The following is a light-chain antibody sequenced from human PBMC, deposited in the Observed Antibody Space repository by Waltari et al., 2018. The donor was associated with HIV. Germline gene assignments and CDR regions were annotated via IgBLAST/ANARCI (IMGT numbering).Light chain of an antibody. CDR3: GTWDSGLSAVV. V-gene: IGLV1-51*01. CDR1: SSNIGSND. Sequence: QSVLTQPPSVSAAPGQRVTISCSGSSSNIGSNDVSWYQQLPGTAPKLLIFDNYNRPSGIPDRFSGSTSGTSATLGITGLQTGDEADYYCGTWDSGLSAVVFGGGTKLTVL. J-gene: IGLJ3*02. CDR2: DNY.